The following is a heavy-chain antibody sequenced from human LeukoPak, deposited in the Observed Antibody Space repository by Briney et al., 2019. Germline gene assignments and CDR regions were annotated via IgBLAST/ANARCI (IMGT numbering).Heavy chain of an antibody. CDR3: AREGANQRQRRDY. CDR2: LYAGGTT. D-gene: IGHD1-14*01. CDR1: GFSVSSSF. V-gene: IGHV3-53*01. Sequence: GGSLRLSCAASGFSVSSSFMTWVRQAPVKGLELVAVLYAGGTTNYADSVKGRFTISRDNSKNTVYLQMDSLRDDDTAVYYCAREGANQRQRRDYWGQGTPVTVSS. J-gene: IGHJ4*02.